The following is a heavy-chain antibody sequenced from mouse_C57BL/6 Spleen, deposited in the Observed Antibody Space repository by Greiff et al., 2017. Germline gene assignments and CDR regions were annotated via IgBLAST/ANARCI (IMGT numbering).Heavy chain of an antibody. CDR3: ASVGGLYYSNSPFAY. Sequence: QVQLQQSGAELAKPGASVKLSCKASGYTFTSYWMHWVKQRPGQGLEWIGYINPSSGYTKYNQKFKGKATLTVDKSSSTAYMELRSLTSEDTAVYYCASVGGLYYSNSPFAYWGQGTLVTVSA. J-gene: IGHJ3*01. D-gene: IGHD2-5*01. V-gene: IGHV1-7*01. CDR2: INPSSGYT. CDR1: GYTFTSYW.